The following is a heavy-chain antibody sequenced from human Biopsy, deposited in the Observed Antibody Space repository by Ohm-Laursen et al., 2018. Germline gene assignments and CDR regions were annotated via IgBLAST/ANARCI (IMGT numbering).Heavy chain of an antibody. V-gene: IGHV4-4*07. D-gene: IGHD5-24*01. CDR3: ASAGYNPDWNFDL. CDR2: IYPGGST. J-gene: IGHJ2*01. Sequence: GTLSLTCNVSGGDINNYYWSWIRQPAGKGLEWIGRIYPGGSTNYNPSLKSRVTMSVNTSKKQFSLRLSSVTAADTAVYYCASAGYNPDWNFDLWGRGTRLTVSS. CDR1: GGDINNYY.